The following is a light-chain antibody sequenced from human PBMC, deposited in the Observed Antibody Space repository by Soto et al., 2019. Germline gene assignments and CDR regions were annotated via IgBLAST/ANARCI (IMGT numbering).Light chain of an antibody. Sequence: DIQMTQSPSTLSGSVGDRVTITCRASQSISSWLAWYQQKPGKAPKLLIYKASSLESGVPSRFSGSGSGTEFTLTISSLQPDDFATYYCQQYNSYLYTFGQGTKVDI. CDR3: QQYNSYLYT. CDR2: KAS. J-gene: IGKJ2*01. V-gene: IGKV1-5*03. CDR1: QSISSW.